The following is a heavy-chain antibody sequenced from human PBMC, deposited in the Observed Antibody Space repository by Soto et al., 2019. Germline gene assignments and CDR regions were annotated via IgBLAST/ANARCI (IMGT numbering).Heavy chain of an antibody. D-gene: IGHD3-3*01. CDR1: GITVTNCF. Sequence: EVQLVESGGGLVQPGGSLRLSCAASGITVTNCFMTWVRQAPGKGLEWVSVISSAGGTYYADSVKGRLTISRDNYSNTLYLQMNTLRAEDTAVYYCARDELGGAYDFWHGGQGTLVTVSS. CDR3: ARDELGGAYDFWH. CDR2: ISSAGGT. V-gene: IGHV3-66*01. J-gene: IGHJ4*02.